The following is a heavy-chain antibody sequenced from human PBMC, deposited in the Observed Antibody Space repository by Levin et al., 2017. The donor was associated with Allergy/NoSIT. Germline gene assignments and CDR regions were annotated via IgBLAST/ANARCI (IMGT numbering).Heavy chain of an antibody. CDR3: TTVNKIYDILTGYYEYNWFDP. CDR2: IKSKTDGGTT. Sequence: GGSLRLSCAASGFTFSNAWMSWLRQAPGKGLEWVGRIKSKTDGGTTDYAAPVKGRFTISRDDSKNTLYLQMNSLKTEDTAVYYCTTVNKIYDILTGYYEYNWFDPWGQGTLVTVSS. V-gene: IGHV3-15*01. D-gene: IGHD3-9*01. CDR1: GFTFSNAW. J-gene: IGHJ5*02.